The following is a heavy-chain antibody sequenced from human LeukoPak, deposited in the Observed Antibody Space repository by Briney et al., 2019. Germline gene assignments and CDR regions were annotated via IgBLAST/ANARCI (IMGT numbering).Heavy chain of an antibody. V-gene: IGHV3-20*04. CDR1: GFIFSSYS. CDR2: INWNGGST. Sequence: PGGSLRLSCAASGFIFSSYSMNWVRQAPGKGLEWVSGINWNGGSTGYADSVKGRFTISRDNAKNSLYLQMNSLRAEDTALYYCAREVAAAGSNWFDPWGQGTLVTVSS. CDR3: AREVAAAGSNWFDP. D-gene: IGHD6-13*01. J-gene: IGHJ5*02.